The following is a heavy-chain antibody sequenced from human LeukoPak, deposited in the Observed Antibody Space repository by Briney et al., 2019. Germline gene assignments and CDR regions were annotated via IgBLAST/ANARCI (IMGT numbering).Heavy chain of an antibody. D-gene: IGHD7-27*01. CDR2: IQYDGDRK. CDR3: AKDPTGP. V-gene: IGHV3-30*02. CDR1: GFTFSDYG. J-gene: IGHJ5*02. Sequence: PGGSLRLSCAASGFTFSDYGIHWVRQAPGKGLEWVAFIQYDGDRKYYADSVKGRFTISRDNSKSTVYVQMNSLSDEDTAVYYCAKDPTGPWGQGTLVTVSS.